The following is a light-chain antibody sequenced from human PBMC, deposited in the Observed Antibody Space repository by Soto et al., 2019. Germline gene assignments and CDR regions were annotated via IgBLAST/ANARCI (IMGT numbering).Light chain of an antibody. CDR3: SSYAGSNTYV. V-gene: IGLV2-8*01. Sequence: QSVLTQAPSAFGSPGQSGAFSCTGTSSDVGGYNYVSWYQQHPGKAPKLMIYEVSKRPSGVPDRFSGSKYGNAASLTVSGLQAEDEADYYCSSYAGSNTYVFGTGTKVTVL. CDR2: EVS. J-gene: IGLJ1*01. CDR1: SSDVGGYNY.